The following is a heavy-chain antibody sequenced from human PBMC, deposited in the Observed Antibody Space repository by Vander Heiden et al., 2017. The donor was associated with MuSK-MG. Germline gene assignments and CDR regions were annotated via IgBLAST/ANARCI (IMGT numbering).Heavy chain of an antibody. V-gene: IGHV4-31*03. D-gene: IGHD2-15*01. CDR1: GGSISSGGYY. J-gene: IGHJ4*02. Sequence: QVQLQESGPGLVKPSQTLSLTCTVSGGSISSGGYYWSWIRQHPGKGLEWIGYIYYSGRTYYNPSLKSRVTISVDTSKNQFSLKLRSMTAADTAVYYYARSGLAAIIIFDYWGEGTLVTVSS. CDR2: IYYSGRT. CDR3: ARSGLAAIIIFDY.